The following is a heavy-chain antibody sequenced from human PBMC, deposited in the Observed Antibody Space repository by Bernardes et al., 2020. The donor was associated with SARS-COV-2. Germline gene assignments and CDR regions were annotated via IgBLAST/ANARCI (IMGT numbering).Heavy chain of an antibody. D-gene: IGHD3-16*02. CDR1: GFTFSSYS. J-gene: IGHJ4*02. Sequence: GWSLRLSCAASGFTFSSYSMNWVRQAPGKGLEWVSSISSSSSYIYYADSVKGRFTISRDNAKNSLYLQMNSLRAEDTAVYYCARAARELSSYYFDYWGQGTLVTVSS. CDR3: ARAARELSSYYFDY. V-gene: IGHV3-21*01. CDR2: ISSSSSYI.